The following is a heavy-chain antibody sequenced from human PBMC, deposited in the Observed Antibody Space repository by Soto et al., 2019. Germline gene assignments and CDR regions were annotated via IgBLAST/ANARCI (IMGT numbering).Heavy chain of an antibody. CDR3: ARGTRREMTTIGFDYFDY. Sequence: QVQLVESGGDLAKPGGSLRLSCAASGFTFSGFYMSWIRQALGRGLEWISYINFSGNTVYYADSVKGRFTISRDNAENSLYLQMSTLRAEDTAIYYCARGTRREMTTIGFDYFDYWGQGTLVTVSS. CDR2: INFSGNTV. CDR1: GFTFSGFY. D-gene: IGHD4-4*01. V-gene: IGHV3-11*01. J-gene: IGHJ4*02.